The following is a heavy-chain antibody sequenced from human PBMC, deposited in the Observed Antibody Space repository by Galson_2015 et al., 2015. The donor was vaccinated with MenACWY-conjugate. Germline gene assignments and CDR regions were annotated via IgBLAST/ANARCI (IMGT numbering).Heavy chain of an antibody. V-gene: IGHV3-48*04. CDR3: SSGPPPTRGYDYYQYFGIDG. J-gene: IGHJ6*02. CDR2: IRSSSDTI. D-gene: IGHD5-12*01. CDR1: GFTFSSYP. Sequence: SLRLSCAAYGFTFSSYPMSWVRQAPGKGLERVSYIRSSSDTIYYAESVKGRFTISRDNAKQSLFLQMNSLRAEDTAVYYCSSGPPPTRGYDYYQYFGIDGWGQGTTVTLSS.